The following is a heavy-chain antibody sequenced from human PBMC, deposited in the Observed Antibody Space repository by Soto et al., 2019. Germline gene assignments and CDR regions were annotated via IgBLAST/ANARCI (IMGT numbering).Heavy chain of an antibody. CDR3: ARAGDYDFWSGYSNDAFDI. Sequence: SETLSLTCTVSSGSMSGYYWNWIRQPPGKGLEWIGYIYYSGSTNYNPSLKSRVTISVDTSKNPFSLKLSSVTAADTAVYYCARAGDYDFWSGYSNDAFDIWGQGTMVTVSS. CDR1: SGSMSGYY. D-gene: IGHD3-3*01. CDR2: IYYSGST. V-gene: IGHV4-59*01. J-gene: IGHJ3*02.